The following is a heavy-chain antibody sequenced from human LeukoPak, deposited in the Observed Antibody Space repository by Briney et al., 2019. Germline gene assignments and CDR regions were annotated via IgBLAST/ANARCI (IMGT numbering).Heavy chain of an antibody. V-gene: IGHV3-21*04. CDR3: AGGDYGDEFDP. Sequence: PGGSLRLSCAASGFTFSSYSMNWVRLAPGKGLEWVSSISSSSSYIYYADSEKGRFTISRDNANNSLYLQMNSLRAEDTAVYYCAGGDYGDEFDPWGQGTLVTVSS. J-gene: IGHJ5*02. D-gene: IGHD4-17*01. CDR1: GFTFSSYS. CDR2: ISSSSSYI.